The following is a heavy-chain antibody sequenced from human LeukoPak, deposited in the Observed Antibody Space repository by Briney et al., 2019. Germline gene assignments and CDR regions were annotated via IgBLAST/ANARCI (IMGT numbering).Heavy chain of an antibody. V-gene: IGHV3-30*04. CDR3: ARDRRSLGGTSLEH. CDR2: ISHDGSVN. CDR1: GFRFRDIA. Sequence: PGGSLRLSCLASGFRFRDIAMHCVRQAPGGGLECLAIISHDGSVNYYADSVRGRSTVSRDNSKSTLYLHMDGLRPDDTAVYFCARDRRSLGGTSLEHWGQGTLVTVSA. D-gene: IGHD2-15*01. J-gene: IGHJ5*02.